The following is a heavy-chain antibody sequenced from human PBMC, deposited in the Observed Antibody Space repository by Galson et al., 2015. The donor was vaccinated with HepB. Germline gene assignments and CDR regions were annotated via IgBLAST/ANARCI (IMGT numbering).Heavy chain of an antibody. J-gene: IGHJ4*02. CDR1: GVVFSRCA. CDR2: ISYDGSDK. Sequence: SLRLSCAASGVVFSRCAMHWVRQAPGKGLEWVAVISYDGSDKYYADFVKGRFTISRDNSKNTLYLQMNGLEIDDTAVYYCGGVPPSSGYYVGYWGLGTLVTVSS. D-gene: IGHD6-19*01. V-gene: IGHV3-30*04. CDR3: GGVPPSSGYYVGY.